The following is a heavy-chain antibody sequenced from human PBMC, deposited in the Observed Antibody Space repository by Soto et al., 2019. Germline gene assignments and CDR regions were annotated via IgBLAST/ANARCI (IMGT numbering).Heavy chain of an antibody. CDR1: GGSISSGGDY. Sequence: SETLSLTCTVSGGSISSGGDYWSWIRQHPGKGLEWIGYIYYSGSTYYNPSLKSRVTTSVDTSKNQFSLKLSSVTAADTAMYYCARALFDYDSSSYWAYFDHWGQGTLVTVSS. CDR2: IYYSGST. V-gene: IGHV4-31*03. CDR3: ARALFDYDSSSYWAYFDH. D-gene: IGHD3-22*01. J-gene: IGHJ4*02.